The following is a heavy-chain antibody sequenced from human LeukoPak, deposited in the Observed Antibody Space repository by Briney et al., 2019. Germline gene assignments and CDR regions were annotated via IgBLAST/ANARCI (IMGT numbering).Heavy chain of an antibody. V-gene: IGHV1-24*01. CDR2: FDPEDGET. J-gene: IGHJ4*02. D-gene: IGHD5-12*01. Sequence: ASVKVSGKVSGYTLTELSMHWVRQAPGKGLEWMGGFDPEDGETIYAQKFQGRVTMTEDTSTDTAYMELSSLRSEDTAVYYCATYVDMVATAWDYWGQGTLVTVSS. CDR1: GYTLTELS. CDR3: ATYVDMVATAWDY.